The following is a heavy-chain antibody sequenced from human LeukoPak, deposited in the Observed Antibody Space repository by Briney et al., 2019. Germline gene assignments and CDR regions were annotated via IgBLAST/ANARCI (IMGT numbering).Heavy chain of an antibody. CDR2: INPNSGGT. Sequence: HXXRXXXGXGLEWMGWINPNSGGTNYAQKFQGRVTMTRDTSISTAYMELSRLRSDDTAVYYCARDSSGHNDYWGQGTLVTVSS. D-gene: IGHD3-22*01. V-gene: IGHV1-2*02. J-gene: IGHJ4*02. CDR3: ARDSSGHNDY.